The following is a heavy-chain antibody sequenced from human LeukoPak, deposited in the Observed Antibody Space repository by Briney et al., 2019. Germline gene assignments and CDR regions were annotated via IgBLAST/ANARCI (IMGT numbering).Heavy chain of an antibody. V-gene: IGHV5-51*01. CDR1: GYRFTSYW. J-gene: IGHJ6*02. Sequence: GESVKISRKGSGYRFTSYWIGWVRQMPGKGLERMGIIYPGDSDTRYSPSYQGQVTVSADKSTSTAYLQWSSLKASDTAMYYCARYPDYYYGMDVWGQGTTVTVSS. CDR3: ARYPDYYYGMDV. CDR2: IYPGDSDT.